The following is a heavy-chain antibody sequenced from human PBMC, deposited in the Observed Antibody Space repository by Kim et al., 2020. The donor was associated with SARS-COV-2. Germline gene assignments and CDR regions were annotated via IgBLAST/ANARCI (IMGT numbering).Heavy chain of an antibody. V-gene: IGHV3-23*01. CDR2: IGSVGDDI. Sequence: GGSLRLSCAASGFTFSNYAMSWVRQAPGKGLEWVSVIGSVGDDIHYSDSVEGRFTISRDNFKNTVDLEIISLRAEDTAIYYCASRRKGFGMDVWGQGNT. J-gene: IGHJ6*02. CDR1: GFTFSNYA. CDR3: ASRRKGFGMDV.